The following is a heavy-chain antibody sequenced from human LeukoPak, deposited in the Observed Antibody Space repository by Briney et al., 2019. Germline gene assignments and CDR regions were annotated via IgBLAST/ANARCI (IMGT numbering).Heavy chain of an antibody. D-gene: IGHD1-26*01. CDR3: ARGRWGAFDI. J-gene: IGHJ3*02. V-gene: IGHV3-30-3*01. CDR2: ISYDGSNK. CDR1: GFTFSSYA. Sequence: PGRSLRLSCAASGFTFSSYAMHWVRQAPGKGLEWVAVISYDGSNKYYADSVKGRFTISRDNSKNTLYLQMNSLRAEDTAVYYCARGRWGAFDIWGQGTMVTVSS.